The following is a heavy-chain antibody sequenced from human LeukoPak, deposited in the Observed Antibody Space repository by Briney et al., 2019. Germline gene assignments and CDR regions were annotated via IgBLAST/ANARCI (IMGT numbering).Heavy chain of an antibody. CDR3: ARDLVSGSYGGWFDP. V-gene: IGHV3-30*04. J-gene: IGHJ5*02. D-gene: IGHD1-26*01. CDR2: ISYDGSKK. CDR1: GFTFSSYG. Sequence: PGGSLRLSCAAYGFTFSSYGMPWVRQAPGKGLEWVALISYDGSKKYYGDSVKGRFTISRDNSKNTLYLQMNSLRPEDTAVYYCARDLVSGSYGGWFDPRGQGTLVTVSS.